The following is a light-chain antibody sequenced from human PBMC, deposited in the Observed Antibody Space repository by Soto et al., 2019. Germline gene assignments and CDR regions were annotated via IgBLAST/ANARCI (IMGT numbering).Light chain of an antibody. CDR3: LLSYNGPYV. J-gene: IGLJ1*01. CDR2: DTT. V-gene: IGLV7-46*01. Sequence: QAVVTQEPSLTVSPGGTVTLTCGSSTGAVTNGHYPYWFQQKPGQAPRTLIYDTTNRHSWTPARFSGSLLGGKAALTLSGPQPEDEAEYYCLLSYNGPYVFGTGTKGTVL. CDR1: TGAVTNGHY.